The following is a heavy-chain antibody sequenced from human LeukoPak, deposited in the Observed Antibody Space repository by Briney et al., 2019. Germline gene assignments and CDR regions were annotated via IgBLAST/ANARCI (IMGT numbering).Heavy chain of an antibody. D-gene: IGHD2-15*01. CDR3: ASTPRGEYCSGGSCYGPYYGMDV. CDR1: GFTFSSYG. V-gene: IGHV3-33*01. CDR2: IWYDGSKK. J-gene: IGHJ6*02. Sequence: PGRSLRLSCAASGFTFSSYGMHWVRQAPGKGLEWVAVIWYDGSKKYYADSVKGRFTISRDNSKNTLYLQMNSLRAEDTAVYYCASTPRGEYCSGGSCYGPYYGMDVWGQGTTVTVSS.